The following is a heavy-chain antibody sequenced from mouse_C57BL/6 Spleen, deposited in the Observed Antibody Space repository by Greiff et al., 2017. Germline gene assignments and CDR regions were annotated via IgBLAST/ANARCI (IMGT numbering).Heavy chain of an antibody. CDR3: ARKGDSSYAMDY. Sequence: QVQLQQSGAELVRPGASVKLSCKASGYTFTDYYINWVKQRPGQGLEWIARIYPGSGNTYYNEKFKGKATLTAEKSSSTAYMQLSSLTSEDSAVYFCARKGDSSYAMDYWGQGTSVTVSS. D-gene: IGHD3-2*01. V-gene: IGHV1-76*01. CDR1: GYTFTDYY. J-gene: IGHJ4*01. CDR2: IYPGSGNT.